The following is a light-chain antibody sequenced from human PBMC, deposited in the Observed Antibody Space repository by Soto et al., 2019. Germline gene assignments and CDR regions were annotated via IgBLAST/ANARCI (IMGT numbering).Light chain of an antibody. CDR1: QSVSSN. V-gene: IGKV3-15*01. J-gene: IGKJ4*01. CDR2: RAS. CDR3: QQYNNWPRAT. Sequence: EIGLTQSPGTLSLSPGERATLSCRASQSVSSNLAWYQQKLGQAPRLFIFRASSRATGIPARFSGSGSGTEFNMTISSLQSEDFAVYYCQQYNNWPRATFGGGTNVAI.